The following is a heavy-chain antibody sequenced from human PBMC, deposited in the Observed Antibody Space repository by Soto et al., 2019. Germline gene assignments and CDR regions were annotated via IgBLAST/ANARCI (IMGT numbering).Heavy chain of an antibody. CDR2: IYPGDSDT. J-gene: IGHJ4*02. D-gene: IGHD3-22*01. CDR3: ARLRGYYDSSGYYYFHY. Sequence: GESLKISCKGSGYSFTSYWIGWVRQMPGKGLEWMGIIYPGDSDTRYSPSFQGQVTISADKSISTAYLQWSSLKASDTAMYYCARLRGYYDSSGYYYFHYWGQGTLVTVS. CDR1: GYSFTSYW. V-gene: IGHV5-51*01.